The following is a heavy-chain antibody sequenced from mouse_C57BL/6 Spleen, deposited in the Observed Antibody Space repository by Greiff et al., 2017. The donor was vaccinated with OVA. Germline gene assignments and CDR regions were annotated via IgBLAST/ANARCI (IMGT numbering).Heavy chain of an antibody. CDR1: GFTFSDYG. V-gene: IGHV5-17*01. Sequence: EVQLVESGGGLVKPGGSLKLSCAASGFTFSDYGMHWVRQAPEKGLEWVAYISSGSSTIYYADTVKGRFTISRDNDKNTLFLQMTSLRSEDTAMYYCAGGDYDGAWFAYWGQGTLVTVSA. CDR2: ISSGSSTI. CDR3: AGGDYDGAWFAY. J-gene: IGHJ3*01. D-gene: IGHD2-4*01.